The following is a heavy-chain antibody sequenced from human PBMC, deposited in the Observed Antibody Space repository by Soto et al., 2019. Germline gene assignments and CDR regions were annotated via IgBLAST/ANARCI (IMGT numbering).Heavy chain of an antibody. J-gene: IGHJ4*02. CDR2: ISSRSSTL. CDR1: GFTFSDYY. D-gene: IGHD2-8*01. Sequence: QVQLVESGGGLVKPGGSLRLSCAASGFTFSDYYMSWIRQAPGKGLEWVSYISSRSSTLYYADSVKGRFTISRDNVKNSLYLQMNSLGAEDTAVYYCASGTNGTFFVYWGQGILVTVSS. V-gene: IGHV3-11*01. CDR3: ASGTNGTFFVY.